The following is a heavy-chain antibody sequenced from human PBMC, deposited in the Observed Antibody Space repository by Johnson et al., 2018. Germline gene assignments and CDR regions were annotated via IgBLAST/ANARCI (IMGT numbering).Heavy chain of an antibody. D-gene: IGHD3-10*01. CDR2: ISGSGGSK. J-gene: IGHJ3*02. CDR3: ANLYLGSGRLHDAFDI. V-gene: IGHV3-23*04. CDR1: GFTFSSSA. Sequence: VQLVESGGGLVQXGGSLRLSCAASGFTFSSSAMSWVRQAPGKGLEWVSAISGSGGSKYYADSVKGRFTISRDNSKNTLYLQMNSLGAEEKAVYYCANLYLGSGRLHDAFDIWGQGTMVTVSS.